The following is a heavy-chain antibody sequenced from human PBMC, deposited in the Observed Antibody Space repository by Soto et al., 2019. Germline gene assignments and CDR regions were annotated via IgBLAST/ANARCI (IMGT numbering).Heavy chain of an antibody. CDR1: GFTFSGSA. V-gene: IGHV3-73*02. CDR3: TRLALQYCGGDCYLLPYFCL. J-gene: IGHJ2*01. D-gene: IGHD2-21*02. CDR2: IRSKANNYAT. Sequence: EVQLVESGGGLVQPGGSLKLSCAASGFTFSGSAMHWVRQASGKGLEWVGRIRSKANNYATAYAESVKGRLTISRDDSMITANLQMNTLRTKDTAVYYLTRLALQYCGGDCYLLPYFCLWGRGTLVTVSS.